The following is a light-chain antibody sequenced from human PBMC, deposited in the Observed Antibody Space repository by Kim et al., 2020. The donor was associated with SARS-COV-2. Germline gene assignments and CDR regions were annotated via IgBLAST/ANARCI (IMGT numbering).Light chain of an antibody. CDR2: AAS. CDR3: QQSYSTPWLS. CDR1: QSIGTR. V-gene: IGKV1-39*01. J-gene: IGKJ4*01. Sequence: SVGDGVTNDGRASQSIGTRLKWYQQRPGKAPKLLIYAASSLQSGVPSRFSGTGSGTDFTLTISSLQPEDCATYYCQQSYSTPWLSFGGGTKVDIK.